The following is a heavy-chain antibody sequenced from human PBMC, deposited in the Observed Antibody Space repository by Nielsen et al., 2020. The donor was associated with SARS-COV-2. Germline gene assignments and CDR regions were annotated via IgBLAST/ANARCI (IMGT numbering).Heavy chain of an antibody. CDR3: ARDEGEGMDV. CDR2: IYWDDDK. CDR1: GFSLSTSGVG. J-gene: IGHJ6*02. V-gene: IGHV2-5*02. Sequence: SGPTLVKPTQTLTLTCTFSGFSLSTSGVGVGWIRQPPGKALEWLALIYWDDDKRYSPSLKTRLTISMDTSKNQVFLTMTNMDPLDTATYYCARDEGEGMDVWGQGTTVTVSS. D-gene: IGHD2-21*02.